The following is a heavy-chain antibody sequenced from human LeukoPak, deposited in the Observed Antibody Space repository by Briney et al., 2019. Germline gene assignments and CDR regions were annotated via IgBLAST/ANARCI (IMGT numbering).Heavy chain of an antibody. Sequence: SETLSLTCTVSGGTISSHYWSWIRQPPGKGLEWIGYIYYSGSANYNPSLKSRVTMSVDTSKKQVSLKLSSVTAADTAVYYCAGGQYSSSWTSMDVWGQGTTVTVSS. J-gene: IGHJ6*02. CDR3: AGGQYSSSWTSMDV. CDR2: IYYSGSA. CDR1: GGTISSHY. V-gene: IGHV4-59*08. D-gene: IGHD6-13*01.